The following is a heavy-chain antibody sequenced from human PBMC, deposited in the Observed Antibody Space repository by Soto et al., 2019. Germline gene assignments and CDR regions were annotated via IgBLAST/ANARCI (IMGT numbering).Heavy chain of an antibody. Sequence: GGSLRLSCAASGFTFSRYIMHWVRQAPGKGLEWVASLSHDGTYKYYGDSVKGRFTISRDNSRSTLYLQMSSLRAEDTAVYYYARGSSIVGARRCFDYWGQGILVTVSS. CDR2: LSHDGTYK. V-gene: IGHV3-30-3*01. D-gene: IGHD1-26*01. CDR1: GFTFSRYI. CDR3: ARGSSIVGARRCFDY. J-gene: IGHJ4*02.